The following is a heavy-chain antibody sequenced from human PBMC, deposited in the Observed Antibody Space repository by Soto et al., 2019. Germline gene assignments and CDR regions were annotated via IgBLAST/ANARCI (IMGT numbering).Heavy chain of an antibody. V-gene: IGHV3-30*18. CDR1: GFAFSSYG. J-gene: IGHJ5*02. D-gene: IGHD6-19*01. Sequence: QVKLVDSGGGVVQPGRSLRLSCVTSGFAFSSYGMHWVRQRPGKGPEWVAFISSDGSKTDYADSVKGRLTISRDSRRNQLFLHMGSLRSEDSATYYCTKPRSSLQWPPFDPWGQGTRVTVSS. CDR3: TKPRSSLQWPPFDP. CDR2: ISSDGSKT.